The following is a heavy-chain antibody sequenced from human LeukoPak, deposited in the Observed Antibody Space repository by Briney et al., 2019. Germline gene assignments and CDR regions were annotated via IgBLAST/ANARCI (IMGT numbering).Heavy chain of an antibody. D-gene: IGHD3-22*01. CDR2: ISDSGST. CDR1: GGSLSTHH. V-gene: IGHV4-59*11. Sequence: SETLSLTCXVSGGSLSTHHXSWIRQSPGRGLERXGYISDSGSTNYNPSLKSRVTISVDTSKNQFSLMLSSVTAADTAVYYCARGYDSSAYYPFNYWGQGTLVTVSS. J-gene: IGHJ4*02. CDR3: ARGYDSSAYYPFNY.